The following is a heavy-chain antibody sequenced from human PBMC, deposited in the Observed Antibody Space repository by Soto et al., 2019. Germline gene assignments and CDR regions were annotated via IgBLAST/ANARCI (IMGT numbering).Heavy chain of an antibody. Sequence: ASVKVSCKASGYTFSNYGISWVRQAPGQGLEWMGWLTAYNGHTNYAENFQGRLTVTTDSLTSTAYMELRSLRSDDTAVYYCAREPNYFDYWGQGTLVTVSS. V-gene: IGHV1-18*01. CDR2: LTAYNGHT. CDR3: AREPNYFDY. CDR1: GYTFSNYG. J-gene: IGHJ4*02.